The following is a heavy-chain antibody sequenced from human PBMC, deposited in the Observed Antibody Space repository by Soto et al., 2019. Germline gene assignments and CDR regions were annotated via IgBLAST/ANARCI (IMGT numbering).Heavy chain of an antibody. V-gene: IGHV4-59*01. CDR1: GGSISNYY. D-gene: IGHD6-13*01. J-gene: IGHJ5*02. CDR3: TRDASRDSSARGWFDP. CDR2: VYYSGST. Sequence: SETLSLTCPVSGGSISNYYWTWVRPPPGKGLEWIGYVYYSGSTNYNPSLESRVTISIDASKNQFSLKMKSVTAADTAVYYCTRDASRDSSARGWFDPWGPGTLVTVSS.